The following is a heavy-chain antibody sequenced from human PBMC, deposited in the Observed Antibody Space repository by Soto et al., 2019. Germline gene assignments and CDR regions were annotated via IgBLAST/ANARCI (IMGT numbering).Heavy chain of an antibody. Sequence: GGSLRLSCAASGFTFSSYSMNWVRQAPGKGLEWVSSIGSSSSYLYYADSLKGRFTISRDNAKNSLYLQMNSLRAEDTAVYYCARVGIADDYYYYGMDVWGHGTTVTVSS. D-gene: IGHD6-13*01. V-gene: IGHV3-21*01. CDR2: IGSSSSYL. J-gene: IGHJ6*02. CDR3: ARVGIADDYYYYGMDV. CDR1: GFTFSSYS.